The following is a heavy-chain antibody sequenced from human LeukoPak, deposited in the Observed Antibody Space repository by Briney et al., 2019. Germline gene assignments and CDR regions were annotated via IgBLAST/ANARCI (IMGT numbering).Heavy chain of an antibody. V-gene: IGHV3-49*03. J-gene: IGHJ4*02. CDR3: SRESYRRPPSRPHHYYFDY. Sequence: GGSLRLSCTASGFTFGDYAMSWFRQAPGKGLEWVGYIRNKAYGGLIEYAASVKGRFSISRDDSKSIAYLQMNSLKTEDTAVYYCSRESYRRPPSRPHHYYFDYWGQGTLVTVSA. CDR2: IRNKAYGGLI. CDR1: GFTFGDYA. D-gene: IGHD1-14*01.